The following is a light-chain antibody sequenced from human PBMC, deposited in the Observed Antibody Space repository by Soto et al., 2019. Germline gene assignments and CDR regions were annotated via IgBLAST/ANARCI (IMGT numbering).Light chain of an antibody. CDR1: SSNIGSNY. CDR2: RNN. CDR3: AAWDDSLSGVV. Sequence: QPVLTQPPSASGTPGQRVTISCSGSSSNIGSNYVYWYQQLPGTAPKLLIYRNNQRPSGVPDRFSGSKSGTSASLAISGLRSEGEADYYCAAWDDSLSGVVFGGGTKVTVL. J-gene: IGLJ2*01. V-gene: IGLV1-47*01.